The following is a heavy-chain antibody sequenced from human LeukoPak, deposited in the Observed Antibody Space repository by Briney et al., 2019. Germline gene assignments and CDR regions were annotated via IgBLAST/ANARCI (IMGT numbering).Heavy chain of an antibody. J-gene: IGHJ4*02. CDR3: AKDRYYYDSSGYSLTD. CDR2: ISGSGGST. Sequence: GGTLRLSCAASGFTFSSYGMSWVRQAPGKGLEWVSAISGSGGSTYYADSVKGRFTISRDNSKNTLYLQMNSLRAEDTAVYYCAKDRYYYDSSGYSLTDWGQGTLVTVSS. V-gene: IGHV3-23*01. D-gene: IGHD3-22*01. CDR1: GFTFSSYG.